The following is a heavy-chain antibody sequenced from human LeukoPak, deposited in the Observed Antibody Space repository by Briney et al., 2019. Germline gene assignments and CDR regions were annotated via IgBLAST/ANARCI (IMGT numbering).Heavy chain of an antibody. CDR3: AREDSSSWSFDY. D-gene: IGHD6-13*01. V-gene: IGHV1-69*13. CDR2: IIPIFGTA. CDR1: GGTFSSYA. Sequence: ASVKVSCKASGGTFSSYAVSRVRQAPGQGLEWMGGIIPIFGTANYAQKFQGRVTITADESTSTACMELSSLRSEDTAVYYCAREDSSSWSFDYWGQGTLVTVSS. J-gene: IGHJ4*02.